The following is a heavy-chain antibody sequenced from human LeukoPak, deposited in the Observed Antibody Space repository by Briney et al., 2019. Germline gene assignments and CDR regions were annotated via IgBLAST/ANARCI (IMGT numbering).Heavy chain of an antibody. CDR1: GFTFSSYA. CDR3: ARGIGYCSSTSCWSYYYGMDV. V-gene: IGHV3-64*01. Sequence: GGSLSLSSAASGFTFSSYAMHWVCQAPGKGLEYVSAISSNGGSTYYANSVKGRFTISRDNSKNTLYLQMGSLGAEDMAVYYCARGIGYCSSTSCWSYYYGMDVWGQGTTVTVSS. J-gene: IGHJ6*02. CDR2: ISSNGGST. D-gene: IGHD2-2*01.